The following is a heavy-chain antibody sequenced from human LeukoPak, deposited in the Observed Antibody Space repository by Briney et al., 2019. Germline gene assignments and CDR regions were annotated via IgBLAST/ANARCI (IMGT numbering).Heavy chain of an antibody. CDR2: ISSSSSYI. CDR3: ARDRYQYSGYDQNWFDP. Sequence: GGSLRLSCAASGFTFSSYSMNWVRQAPGKGLEWVSSISSSSSYIYYADSVKGRFTIPRDNAKNSLYLQMNSLRAEDTAVYYCARDRYQYSGYDQNWFDPWGQGTLVTVSS. V-gene: IGHV3-21*01. J-gene: IGHJ5*02. CDR1: GFTFSSYS. D-gene: IGHD5-12*01.